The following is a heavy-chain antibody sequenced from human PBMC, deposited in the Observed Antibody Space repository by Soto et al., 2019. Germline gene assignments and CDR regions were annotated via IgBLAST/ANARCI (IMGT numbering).Heavy chain of an antibody. CDR1: GYTLNTYY. D-gene: IGHD2-15*01. Sequence: ASVKVSCKASGYTLNTYYMHWVRQAPGQGPEWMGIINPRGGSTTYAQNFRDRVTMTRDTSSSTVYMELSSLRSEDTAVYYCARGGGFSPYYYNLDVWGQGTTVTVSS. J-gene: IGHJ6*02. V-gene: IGHV1-46*02. CDR3: ARGGGFSPYYYNLDV. CDR2: INPRGGST.